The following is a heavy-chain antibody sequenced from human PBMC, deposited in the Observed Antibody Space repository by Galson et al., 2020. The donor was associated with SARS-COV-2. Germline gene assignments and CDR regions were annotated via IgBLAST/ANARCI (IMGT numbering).Heavy chain of an antibody. CDR2: IYHSGST. J-gene: IGHJ2*01. D-gene: IGHD3-22*01. CDR1: GYSISSDFY. Sequence: SQTLSLTCAVSGYSISSDFYWGWIRQPPGKGLEWIGNIYHSGSTYYNPSLKSRVTISIDKSQNQFSLKLTSVTAADTAVYYCARPSSSGYYSVWYFDLWGRGNLVTVSS. V-gene: IGHV4-38-2*01. CDR3: ARPSSSGYYSVWYFDL.